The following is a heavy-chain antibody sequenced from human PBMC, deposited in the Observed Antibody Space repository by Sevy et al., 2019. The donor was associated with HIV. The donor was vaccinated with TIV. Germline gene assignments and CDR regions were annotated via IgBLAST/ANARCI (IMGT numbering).Heavy chain of an antibody. J-gene: IGHJ6*02. V-gene: IGHV3-66*01. CDR2: FYSDGRT. D-gene: IGHD3-22*01. CDR1: GLSVSDNY. Sequence: GGSLRLSCAGSGLSVSDNYMNWVRQAPGKGLELVSVFYSDGRTYYVDPVKGRFTISRDNSKNTLYLHMSNLRPEDTAVYYCARDRYYDATGYYYYYYGMDVWGQGTTVPVSS. CDR3: ARDRYYDATGYYYYYYGMDV.